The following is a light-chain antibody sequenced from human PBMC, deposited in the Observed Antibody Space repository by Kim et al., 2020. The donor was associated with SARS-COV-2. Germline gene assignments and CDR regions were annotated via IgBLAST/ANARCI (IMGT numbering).Light chain of an antibody. CDR1: QSIRSN. V-gene: IGKV3-15*01. CDR3: QQYNNWPPRT. J-gene: IGKJ1*01. CDR2: GAS. Sequence: VSPGERVTLSCRASQSIRSNLAWYQQKPGQAPRLLINGASTRATGIPDRFSGSGYGTEFTLTISSLQSEDFAVYYCQQYNNWPPRTFGQGTKVDIK.